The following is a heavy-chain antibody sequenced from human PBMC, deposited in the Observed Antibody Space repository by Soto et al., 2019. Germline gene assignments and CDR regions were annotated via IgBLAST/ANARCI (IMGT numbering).Heavy chain of an antibody. D-gene: IGHD2-15*01. CDR3: ARQFCSGGRCYYYYGMDV. Sequence: QVQLVQSGAEVKKPGSSVKVSCKASGGTFNSHAISWVRQAPGQGLEWMGGIIPVFGTPNYAQKFQGRVTITADESTSTAVMELSSLRSEDTAVYYCARQFCSGGRCYYYYGMDVWGQGTTVTVSS. CDR1: GGTFNSHA. CDR2: IIPVFGTP. V-gene: IGHV1-69*01. J-gene: IGHJ6*02.